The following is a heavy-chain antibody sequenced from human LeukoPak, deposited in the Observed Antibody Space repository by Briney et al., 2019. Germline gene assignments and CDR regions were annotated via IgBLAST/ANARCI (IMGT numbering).Heavy chain of an antibody. CDR3: ASGRFGESDTD. D-gene: IGHD3-10*01. J-gene: IGHJ4*02. CDR2: IIPILGIA. Sequence: ASVNVSCKASGGTFSSYAIIWVRQAPGQGLEGMGRIIPILGIANYAQKFQGRVTITADKATSTAYMELSSLSSEDTAVYYCASGRFGESDTDWGQGTLVTVSS. V-gene: IGHV1-69*04. CDR1: GGTFSSYA.